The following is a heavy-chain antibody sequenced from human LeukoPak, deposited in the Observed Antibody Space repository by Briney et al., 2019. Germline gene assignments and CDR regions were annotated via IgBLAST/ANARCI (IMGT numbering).Heavy chain of an antibody. V-gene: IGHV3-74*03. CDR2: INSDGSST. D-gene: IGHD1-14*01. CDR1: GFTFSSYW. CDR3: ARDPLSYHIDY. Sequence: GGSLRLSCAASGFTFSSYWMHWVRQAPGKGLVWVSHINSDGSSTMYLDSVKGRFTISRDNAKNTLYLQMNSLRAEDTAVYYCARDPLSYHIDYWGQGTLVTVSS. J-gene: IGHJ4*02.